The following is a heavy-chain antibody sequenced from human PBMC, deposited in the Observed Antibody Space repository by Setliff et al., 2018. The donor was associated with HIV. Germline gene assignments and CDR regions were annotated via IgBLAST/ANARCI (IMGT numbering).Heavy chain of an antibody. CDR1: GFTFSIYE. V-gene: IGHV3-48*03. CDR2: ISSTGYTI. Sequence: GGSLRLSCAASGFTFSIYEMNWVRQAPGKGPEWVSCISSTGYTIYYADSVKGRFTISRDNARTSLYLEMSSLRAEDTAVYLCANLWEVGAWGQGTLVTVSS. J-gene: IGHJ5*02. CDR3: ANLWEVGA. D-gene: IGHD1-26*01.